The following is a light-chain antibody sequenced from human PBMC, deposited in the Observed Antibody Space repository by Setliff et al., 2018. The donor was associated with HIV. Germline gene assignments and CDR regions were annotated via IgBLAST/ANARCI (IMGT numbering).Light chain of an antibody. CDR3: SSNINAGVI. CDR1: SSDIGGYDQ. CDR2: DVS. V-gene: IGLV2-14*03. J-gene: IGLJ2*01. Sequence: QSALTQPASVSGSPGQSITTACSGSSSDIGGYDQVSWYQQHPGKAPKLIIYDVSDRPSGVSSRFSGSKSGNTASLTISGLQAEDEADYYCSSNINAGVIFGGGTKVTVL.